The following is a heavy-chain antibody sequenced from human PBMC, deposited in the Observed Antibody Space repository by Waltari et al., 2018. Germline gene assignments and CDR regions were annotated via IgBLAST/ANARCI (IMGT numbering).Heavy chain of an antibody. J-gene: IGHJ3*02. V-gene: IGHV3-7*01. CDR1: GFAFSTVW. D-gene: IGHD6-19*01. CDR3: TRDSSPGSQTSGWFDAFDI. CDR2: IKSDGSVK. Sequence: EVQLVESGGGLVQPGGSLRLSCAASGFAFSTVWMTWVGQAPGKGLEWVANIKSDGSVKHYVDSVKGRFTISRDNARNSLYLQMNSLRAEDTAVYYCTRDSSPGSQTSGWFDAFDIWGQGARVTVSA.